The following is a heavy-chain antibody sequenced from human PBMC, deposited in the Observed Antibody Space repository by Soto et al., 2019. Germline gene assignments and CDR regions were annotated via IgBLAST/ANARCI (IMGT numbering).Heavy chain of an antibody. CDR3: APHPGGGRY. CDR1: GFTVSNNY. D-gene: IGHD3-10*01. V-gene: IGHV3-53*01. J-gene: IGHJ4*02. Sequence: EVQLVESGGGLIQPGGSLRLYCAVSGFTVSNNYMSWVRQAPGKGLEGVTVIYSGGYTAYGDSVKGRFTISRDNSKNTPYLPTNSHGPSAPPLFSWAPHPGGGRYWGQGTLVTVSS. CDR2: IYSGGYT.